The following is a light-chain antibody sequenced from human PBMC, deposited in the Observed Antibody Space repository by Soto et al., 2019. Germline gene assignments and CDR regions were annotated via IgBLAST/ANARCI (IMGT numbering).Light chain of an antibody. J-gene: IGLJ2*01. CDR3: QVWDTSSHHVV. Sequence: SYELTQPPSVSVASGKTARITCGGDNVGSKSVHWYQQKPGQAPILVIYYDNDRPSGIPERFSGSNSGNTATLTISRVEAGDEADYYCQVWDTSSHHVVFGGGTKVTVL. CDR2: YDN. V-gene: IGLV3-21*04. CDR1: NVGSKS.